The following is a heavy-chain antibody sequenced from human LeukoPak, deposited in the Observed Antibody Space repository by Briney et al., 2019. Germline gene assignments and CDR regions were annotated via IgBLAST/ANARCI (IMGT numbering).Heavy chain of an antibody. CDR2: IYYSGSA. CDR1: GGSISNYY. D-gene: IGHD2-2*01. Sequence: SETLSLTCTVSGGSISNYYWSWIRQPPGKGLEWIGYIYYSGSANYNPSLKSRVTISADTSNNQFSLKLSSVTAADTAVYYCARAKVFVQYQLRFDAFDIWGQGTMVTVSS. V-gene: IGHV4-59*12. J-gene: IGHJ3*02. CDR3: ARAKVFVQYQLRFDAFDI.